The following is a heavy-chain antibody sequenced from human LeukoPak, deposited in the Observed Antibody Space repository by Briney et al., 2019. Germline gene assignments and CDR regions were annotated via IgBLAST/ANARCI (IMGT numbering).Heavy chain of an antibody. CDR3: ARGRPHGNDY. CDR2: IASDGSST. V-gene: IGHV3-74*01. Sequence: GGSLSLSCAASGFTFSSYWMNWVRQAPGKGLVWVSRIASDGSSTTYADSVKGRFSISRDNAKNTLYLQMNSLRVEDTAVYYCARGRPHGNDYWGQGTLVSVSS. CDR1: GFTFSSYW. J-gene: IGHJ4*02. D-gene: IGHD4-23*01.